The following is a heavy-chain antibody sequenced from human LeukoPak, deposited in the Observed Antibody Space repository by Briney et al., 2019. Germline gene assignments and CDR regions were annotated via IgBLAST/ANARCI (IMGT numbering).Heavy chain of an antibody. CDR2: IYSGGST. Sequence: GGSLRLSCAASGFTVSSNYMSWVRQAPGKGLEWVSVIYSGGSTYYADSVKGRFTISRDNSKNTLYLQMNSLRAEDTAVYYCAREGVRSGYINWFDPWGQGTLVTVSS. CDR3: AREGVRSGYINWFDP. V-gene: IGHV3-53*01. D-gene: IGHD3-3*01. J-gene: IGHJ5*02. CDR1: GFTVSSNY.